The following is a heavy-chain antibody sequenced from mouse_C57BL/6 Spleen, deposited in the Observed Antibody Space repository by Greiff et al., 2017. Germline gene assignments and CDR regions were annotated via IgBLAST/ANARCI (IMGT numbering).Heavy chain of an antibody. Sequence: QVQLQQSGPELVKPGASVKISCKASGYAFSSSWMNWVKQRPGKGLEWIGRIYPGDGDTNYNGKFKGKATLTADKSSSTAYMQLSSLTSEDSAVYGSARSRNLYAMDYWGQGTTVTVSS. CDR1: GYAFSSSW. J-gene: IGHJ4*01. V-gene: IGHV1-82*01. CDR3: ARSRNLYAMDY. CDR2: IYPGDGDT.